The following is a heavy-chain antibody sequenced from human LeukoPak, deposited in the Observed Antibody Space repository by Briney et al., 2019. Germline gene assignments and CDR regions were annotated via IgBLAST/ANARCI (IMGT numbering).Heavy chain of an antibody. CDR2: ISAYNGNT. CDR1: GYTFTSYG. Sequence: ASVKVSCKASGYTFTSYGISWLRQALGQGLEWMGWISAYNGNTNYAQKLQGRVTMTTDTSTSTAYMELRSLRSDDTAVYYCAGGLHYDFWSGYVYWGQGTLVTVSS. D-gene: IGHD3-3*01. V-gene: IGHV1-18*01. CDR3: AGGLHYDFWSGYVY. J-gene: IGHJ4*02.